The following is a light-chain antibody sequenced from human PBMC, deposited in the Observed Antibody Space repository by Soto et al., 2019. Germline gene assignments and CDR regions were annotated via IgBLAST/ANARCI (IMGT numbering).Light chain of an antibody. J-gene: IGKJ1*01. Sequence: EIVLTQSPATLSLSPGERAALSCRASQNVGSAYLAWYQQKSGQAPRLLIYGTTGSAAGVPDRFSGSGSGTDFTLTINRLEPEDFAVYYCQHYGTSPWTFGQGTKVEIK. CDR2: GTT. V-gene: IGKV3-20*01. CDR1: QNVGSAY. CDR3: QHYGTSPWT.